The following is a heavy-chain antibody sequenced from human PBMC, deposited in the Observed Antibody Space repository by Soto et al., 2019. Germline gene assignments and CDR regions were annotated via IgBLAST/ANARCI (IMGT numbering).Heavy chain of an antibody. V-gene: IGHV3-48*02. J-gene: IGHJ5*02. D-gene: IGHD3-3*01. CDR1: GFTFSSYS. Sequence: GGSLRLSCAASGFTFSSYSMNWVRQAPGKGLEWVSYISSSSSTIYYADSVKGRFTISRDNAKNSLYLQMNSLRDEDTAVYYCAREARFLEWLSLNWFDPWGQGTLVTVAS. CDR3: AREARFLEWLSLNWFDP. CDR2: ISSSSSTI.